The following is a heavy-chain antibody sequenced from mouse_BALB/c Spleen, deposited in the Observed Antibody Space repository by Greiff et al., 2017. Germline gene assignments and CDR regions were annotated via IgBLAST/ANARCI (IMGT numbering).Heavy chain of an antibody. V-gene: IGHV2-9*02. D-gene: IGHD2-1*01. J-gene: IGHJ3*01. CDR2: IWAGGST. Sequence: VKLVESGPGLVAPSQSLSITCTVSGFSLTSYGVHWVRQPPGKGLEWLGVIWAGGSTNYNSALMSRLSISKDNSKSQVFLKMNSLQTDDTAMYYCARDGDGNFGAYWGQGTLVTVSA. CDR1: GFSLTSYG. CDR3: ARDGDGNFGAY.